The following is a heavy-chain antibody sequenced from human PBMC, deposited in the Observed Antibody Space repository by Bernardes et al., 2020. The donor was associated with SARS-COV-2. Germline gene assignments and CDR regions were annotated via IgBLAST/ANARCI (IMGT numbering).Heavy chain of an antibody. D-gene: IGHD1-1*01. CDR3: TTDLYNDGAY. Sequence: GGSLRLSCAASGLTFSEAWMSWVRQAPGRGLEWVGRILDKADGETTDYAAPVKGRFIISRDDLRNTLYLQMDTLKTEDTAIYYCTTDLYNDGAYWGQGTLVTVSS. J-gene: IGHJ4*02. V-gene: IGHV3-15*01. CDR1: GLTFSEAW. CDR2: ILDKADGETT.